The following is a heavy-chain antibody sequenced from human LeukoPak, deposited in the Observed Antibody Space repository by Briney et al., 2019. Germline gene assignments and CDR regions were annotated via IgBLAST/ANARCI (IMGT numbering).Heavy chain of an antibody. CDR1: GGSISSSSYY. CDR3: ARDGSRSYYKVDY. D-gene: IGHD3-10*01. CDR2: IYYSGST. Sequence: SETLSLTCTVSGGSISSSSYYWGWIRQPPGKGLEWIGSIYYSGSTYYNPSLESRVTISVDTSKNQSSLKLSSVTAADTAVYYCARDGSRSYYKVDYWGQGTLVTVSS. V-gene: IGHV4-39*07. J-gene: IGHJ4*02.